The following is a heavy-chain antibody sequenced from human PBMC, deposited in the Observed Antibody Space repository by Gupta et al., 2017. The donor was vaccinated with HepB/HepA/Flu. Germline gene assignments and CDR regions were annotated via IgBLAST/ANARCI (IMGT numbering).Heavy chain of an antibody. Sequence: QLQLQESGPGMVRPSETLSLTCSVSGGSITTTNYYWGWIRQPPGKELEWIGSVYYSGSTPYNPSLKSRVTISVDTSKNQFSLELSSVTAADTAVYYCASNRSNWYFDYWGQGTLVTVSS. CDR2: VYYSGST. D-gene: IGHD5-24*01. CDR3: ASNRSNWYFDY. CDR1: GGSITTTNYY. V-gene: IGHV4-39*01. J-gene: IGHJ4*02.